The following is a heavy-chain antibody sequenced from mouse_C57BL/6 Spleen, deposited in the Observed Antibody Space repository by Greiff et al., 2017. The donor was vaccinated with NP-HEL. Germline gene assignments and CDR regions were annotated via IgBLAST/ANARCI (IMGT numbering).Heavy chain of an antibody. CDR1: GYSITSGSY. J-gene: IGHJ1*03. CDR2: ISYDGSN. Sequence: EVQLQQSGPGLVKPSQSLSLSCSVTGYSITSGSYWNWIRQFPGNKLEWRGYISYDGSNNYNQSLKNRISITRETSKNQFFLKLNSVTTEDTSTYYCARDDYCSTHWYFDVWGTGTTVTVSS. D-gene: IGHD1-1*01. V-gene: IGHV3-6*01. CDR3: ARDDYCSTHWYFDV.